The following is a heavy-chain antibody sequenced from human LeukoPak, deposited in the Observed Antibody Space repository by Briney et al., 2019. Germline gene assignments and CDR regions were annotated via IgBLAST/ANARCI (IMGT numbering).Heavy chain of an antibody. J-gene: IGHJ4*02. Sequence: ASVKVSCKVSGYTLTELSMHWVRQAPGKGLEWMGGFDPEDGETIYAQKFQGRVTMTEDTSTDTAYMELSSLRSEDTAVYYCATDQYYDYVWGSYRPFDYWGQGTLVTVSS. CDR3: ATDQYYDYVWGSYRPFDY. CDR1: GYTLTELS. D-gene: IGHD3-16*02. V-gene: IGHV1-24*01. CDR2: FDPEDGET.